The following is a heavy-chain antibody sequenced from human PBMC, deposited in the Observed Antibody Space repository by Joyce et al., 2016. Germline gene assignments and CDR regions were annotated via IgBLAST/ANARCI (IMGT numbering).Heavy chain of an antibody. J-gene: IGHJ2*01. CDR1: GFIFSNTW. Sequence: EVQLVESGGGLAKPGGSLRLSCAASGFIFSNTWMSWVRQAPGKGLEWVGRIRSNTDGGTTYYAAPAKGRFTISRDDSKTTVYLQMNSLKTEDTAVYYCTTHNEFWEGYWYFDLWGRGTLVTVSS. CDR3: TTHNEFWEGYWYFDL. V-gene: IGHV3-15*01. CDR2: IRSNTDGGTT. D-gene: IGHD3-3*01.